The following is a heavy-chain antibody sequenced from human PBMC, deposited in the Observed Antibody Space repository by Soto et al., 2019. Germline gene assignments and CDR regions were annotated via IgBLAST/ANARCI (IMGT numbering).Heavy chain of an antibody. CDR3: ARGKGRSYYDSSGYYRNYYGMDV. V-gene: IGHV4-34*01. J-gene: IGHJ6*02. CDR2: INHSGST. Sequence: PSETLSLTCAVYGGSFSGYYWSWIRQPPGKGLEWIGEINHSGSTNYNPSLKSRVTISVDTSKNQFSLKLSSVTAADTAVYYCARGKGRSYYDSSGYYRNYYGMDVWGQGTTVTVSS. CDR1: GGSFSGYY. D-gene: IGHD3-22*01.